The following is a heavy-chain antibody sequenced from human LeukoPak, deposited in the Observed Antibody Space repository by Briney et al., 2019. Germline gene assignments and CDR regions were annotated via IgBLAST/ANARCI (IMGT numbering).Heavy chain of an antibody. CDR3: ARGGSSTILNYFDY. D-gene: IGHD2-2*01. CDR2: ISSSSSYI. Sequence: GGSLRLSCAASGFTFSSYSMNWIRQAPGKGLEWVSSISSSSSYIYYADSVKGRSTISRDNAKNSLYLQMNSLRAEDTAVYYCARGGSSTILNYFDYWGQGTLVTVSS. CDR1: GFTFSSYS. V-gene: IGHV3-21*01. J-gene: IGHJ4*02.